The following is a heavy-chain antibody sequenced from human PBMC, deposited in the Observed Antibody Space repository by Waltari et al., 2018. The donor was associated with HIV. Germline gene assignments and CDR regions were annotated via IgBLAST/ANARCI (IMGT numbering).Heavy chain of an antibody. J-gene: IGHJ4*02. D-gene: IGHD6-19*01. CDR3: ARALWDISGLHYFDS. CDR1: GFNFCICA. V-gene: IGHV3-23*01. CDR2: IPGSGGTS. Sequence: EVQLLESGGGLVPPGGSLRLFCADSGFNFCICAMTWVRQAPGKGLEWVSGIPGSGGTSYLADSVKGRFTLSTDRSKNTLYLHMSSLKAEDTAVYYCARALWDISGLHYFDSWGQGTLVTVSS.